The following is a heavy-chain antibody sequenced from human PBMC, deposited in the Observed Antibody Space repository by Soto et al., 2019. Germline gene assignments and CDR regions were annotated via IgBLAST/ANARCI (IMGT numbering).Heavy chain of an antibody. Sequence: GGTLRLSCAASGFTFSSYSMNWVRQAPSKGLEWVAVISYNGDTTYYAESVKGRFTISRDNSKNTLYLQMNSLRAEDTAVYYCARDQIPGPPDYCDYWGQGTLVTVSS. CDR3: ARDQIPGPPDYCDY. V-gene: IGHV3-30*03. CDR2: ISYNGDTT. CDR1: GFTFSSYS. J-gene: IGHJ4*02.